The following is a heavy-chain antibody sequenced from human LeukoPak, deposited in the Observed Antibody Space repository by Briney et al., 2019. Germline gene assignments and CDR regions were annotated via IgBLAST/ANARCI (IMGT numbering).Heavy chain of an antibody. V-gene: IGHV4-61*01. Sequence: SETLSLTCTVPGDPMSGSSNYKWSWIRQPPGKGLEWIGYIYYHGSTNYNPSLRSRVTFSVDTSKNQFSLKLSSVSAADTAVYYCAREYSCFEYWGRGTLVTVSS. D-gene: IGHD6-13*01. CDR1: GDPMSGSSNYK. CDR2: IYYHGST. J-gene: IGHJ4*02. CDR3: AREYSCFEY.